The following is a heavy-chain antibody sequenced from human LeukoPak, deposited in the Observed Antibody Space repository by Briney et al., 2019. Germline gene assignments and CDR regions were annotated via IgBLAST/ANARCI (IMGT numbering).Heavy chain of an antibody. V-gene: IGHV4-59*01. J-gene: IGHJ6*02. Sequence: KPSETLSLTCTVSGGSISSYYWSWIRQPPGKGLEWIGYIYYSGSTNYNPSLKSRVTISVDTSKNQFSLKLSSVTAADTAVYYCARSRRSSTSRGGYYYYYGMDVWGQGTTVTVSS. CDR2: IYYSGST. CDR1: GGSISSYY. D-gene: IGHD2-2*01. CDR3: ARSRRSSTSRGGYYYYYGMDV.